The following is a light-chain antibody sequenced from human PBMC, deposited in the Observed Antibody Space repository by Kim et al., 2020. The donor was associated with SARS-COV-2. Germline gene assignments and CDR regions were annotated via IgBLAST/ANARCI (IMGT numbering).Light chain of an antibody. CDR2: GKN. CDR3: NSRDSSGNHDVV. J-gene: IGLJ2*01. V-gene: IGLV3-19*01. CDR1: SLRRYY. Sequence: SSELTQDPAVSVALGQTVKITCQGDSLRRYYATWYQQRPGQAPIVVIYGKNNRPSGVPDRFSGSNSGNTASLIITGAQADDEADYYCNSRDSSGNHDVVF.